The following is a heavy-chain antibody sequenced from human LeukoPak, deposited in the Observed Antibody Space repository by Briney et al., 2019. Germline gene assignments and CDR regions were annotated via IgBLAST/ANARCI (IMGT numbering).Heavy chain of an antibody. CDR1: GGSISNYY. V-gene: IGHV4-4*07. Sequence: SETLSLTCTVSGGSISNYYWSWIRRPAGKGLEWIGRIYTSGSTDYNPSLKSRVTMSVDTSKNQFSLNLRSVTAADTAVYYCARDIMGYDILTGPPGYWGQGTLVTVSS. CDR3: ARDIMGYDILTGPPGY. D-gene: IGHD3-9*01. CDR2: IYTSGST. J-gene: IGHJ4*02.